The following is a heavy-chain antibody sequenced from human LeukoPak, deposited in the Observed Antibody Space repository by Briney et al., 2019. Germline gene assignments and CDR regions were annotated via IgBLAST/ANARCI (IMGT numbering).Heavy chain of an antibody. J-gene: IGHJ3*02. CDR2: IIPIFGTA. CDR3: ARDGDLLPNSDAFDI. V-gene: IGHV1-69*05. CDR1: GGTFSSYA. Sequence: RASVKVSCKASGGTFSSYAISWVRQAPGQGLEWMGGIIPIFGTANYAQKFQGRVTITTDESTSTAYMELSSLRSEDMAVYYCARDGDLLPNSDAFDIWGQGTMVTVSS. D-gene: IGHD3-10*01.